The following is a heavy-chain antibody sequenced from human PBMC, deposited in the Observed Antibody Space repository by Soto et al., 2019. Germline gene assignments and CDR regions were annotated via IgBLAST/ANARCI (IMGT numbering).Heavy chain of an antibody. J-gene: IGHJ6*02. CDR1: GFTFSSYA. D-gene: IGHD3-22*01. CDR3: ARMDYDSSCYYYYYYGMDV. V-gene: IGHV3-30-3*01. CDR2: ISYDGSNK. Sequence: GGSLRLSCAASGFTFSSYAMHWVRQAPGKGLEWVAVISYDGSNKYYADSVKGRFTISRDNSKYTLYLQMNSLRAEDTAVYYCARMDYDSSCYYYYYYGMDVWGQGTTVTVSS.